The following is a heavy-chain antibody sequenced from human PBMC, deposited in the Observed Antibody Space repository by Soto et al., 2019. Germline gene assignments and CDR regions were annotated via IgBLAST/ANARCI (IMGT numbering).Heavy chain of an antibody. CDR2: IKSKTDGGTT. Sequence: LRLSCAASGFTFSNAWMSWVRQAPGKGLEWVGRIKSKTDGGTTDYAAPVKGRFTISRDDSKNTLYLQMNSLKTEDTAVYYCTTDPDDSSGYYHRLTDYWGQGTLVTVSS. V-gene: IGHV3-15*01. CDR3: TTDPDDSSGYYHRLTDY. J-gene: IGHJ4*02. CDR1: GFTFSNAW. D-gene: IGHD3-22*01.